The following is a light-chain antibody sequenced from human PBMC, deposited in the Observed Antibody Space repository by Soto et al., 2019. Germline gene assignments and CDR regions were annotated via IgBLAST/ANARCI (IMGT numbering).Light chain of an antibody. CDR2: WAS. J-gene: IGKJ1*01. Sequence: DIVLTPSPDSLAVSLGERATINCKSSQSVLYSSNNKNYLAWYQQKPGQPPKALIYWASTRESGVPDRFSGSGSGTDFTLTISSLQAEDVAVYYCQQYYTTPWTCGQGTKVDI. V-gene: IGKV4-1*01. CDR1: QSVLYSSNNKNY. CDR3: QQYYTTPWT.